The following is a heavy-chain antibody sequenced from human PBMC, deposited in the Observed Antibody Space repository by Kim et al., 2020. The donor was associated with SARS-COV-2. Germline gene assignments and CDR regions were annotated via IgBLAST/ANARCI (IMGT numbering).Heavy chain of an antibody. CDR1: GFTFSSYA. D-gene: IGHD5-12*01. J-gene: IGHJ3*02. CDR2: ISYDGSNK. V-gene: IGHV3-30-3*01. Sequence: GGSLRLSCAASGFTFSSYAMHWVRQAPGKGLEWVAVISYDGSNKYYADSVKGRFTISRDNSKNTLYLQMNSLRAEDTAVYYCARPIDIVATIDAFDIWG. CDR3: ARPIDIVATIDAFDI.